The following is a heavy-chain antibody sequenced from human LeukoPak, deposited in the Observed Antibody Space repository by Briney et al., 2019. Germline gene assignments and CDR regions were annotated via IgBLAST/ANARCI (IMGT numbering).Heavy chain of an antibody. Sequence: SETLSLICIVSGGSISSGSHYWGWIRQPPGKGLEWTGSIHYSGITYYNPSLTSRVTISVDTSKNQFSLRLTSVTAADTAVYYCARYPYSDSGVWQAFDYWGQGTLVTVSS. CDR1: GGSISSGSHY. J-gene: IGHJ4*02. D-gene: IGHD5-12*01. CDR2: IHYSGIT. CDR3: ARYPYSDSGVWQAFDY. V-gene: IGHV4-39*01.